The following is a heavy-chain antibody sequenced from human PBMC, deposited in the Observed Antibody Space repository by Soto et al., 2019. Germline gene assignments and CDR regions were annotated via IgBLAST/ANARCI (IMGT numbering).Heavy chain of an antibody. CDR2: IFPSDYDT. J-gene: IGHJ5*02. Sequence: GESLEISCQGSGYEVSTFWIGWVLEMPGKGLEWMGIIFPSDYDTRYSASFQGHVTISADKSVHTAYLQWSSLKASDTAMYYCGTPYGNDDHWGQGTLVTVSS. CDR1: GYEVSTFW. V-gene: IGHV5-51*01. CDR3: GTPYGNDDH. D-gene: IGHD4-4*01.